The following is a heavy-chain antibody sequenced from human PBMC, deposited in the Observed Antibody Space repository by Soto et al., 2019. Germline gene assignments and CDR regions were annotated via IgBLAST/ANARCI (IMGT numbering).Heavy chain of an antibody. J-gene: IGHJ5*02. CDR2: IIPIFGTA. V-gene: IGHV1-69*05. CDR1: GCTFSNYD. Sequence: SVKVSCKASGCTFSNYDISWVRQAPGQGLEWMGGIIPIFGTANYAQKFQGRVTITTDASTSTAYMELSSLRSDDTAVYYCAREDAVVEWLVRIPTRGSFYWLDAWGQGTMVTVSS. CDR3: AREDAVVEWLVRIPTRGSFYWLDA. D-gene: IGHD3-3*01.